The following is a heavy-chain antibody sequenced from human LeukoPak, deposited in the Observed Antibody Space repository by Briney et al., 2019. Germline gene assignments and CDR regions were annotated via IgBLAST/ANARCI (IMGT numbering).Heavy chain of an antibody. CDR3: ARDRGRNSFDY. CDR2: ISSSGSTI. Sequence: QTGGSLRLSCAASGFTFSSYEMNWVRQAPGKGLEWVSYISSSGSTIYYADSVKGRFTISRDNAKNSLYLQLTSLRAEDTALYYCARDRGRNSFDYWGQGTLVSVSS. D-gene: IGHD1-14*01. CDR1: GFTFSSYE. J-gene: IGHJ4*02. V-gene: IGHV3-48*03.